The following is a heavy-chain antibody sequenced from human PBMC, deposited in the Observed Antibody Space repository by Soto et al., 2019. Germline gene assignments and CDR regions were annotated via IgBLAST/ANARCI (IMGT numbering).Heavy chain of an antibody. CDR2: IWYDGSNK. D-gene: IGHD6-6*01. CDR1: GFTFSSYG. CDR3: ATGGSIAARPDGDY. Sequence: QVQLVESGGGVVQPGRSLRLSCAASGFTFSSYGMHWVRQAPGKGLEWVAVIWYDGSNKYYADSVKGRFTISRDNSKNTLYLQMNSLSADDTAVYYCATGGSIAARPDGDYWGQGTLVTVSS. V-gene: IGHV3-33*01. J-gene: IGHJ4*02.